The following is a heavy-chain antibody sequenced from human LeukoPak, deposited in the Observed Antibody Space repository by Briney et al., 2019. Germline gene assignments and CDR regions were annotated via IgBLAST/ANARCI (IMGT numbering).Heavy chain of an antibody. D-gene: IGHD6-19*01. CDR1: GFTFSSYD. V-gene: IGHV3-23*01. J-gene: IGHJ4*02. Sequence: LSGGSLRLSCAASGFTFSSYDMSWVRQAPGKGLEWVSVISGSGGSTYSAESVKGRFTISRDNSKNTLYLQMNSLRVEDTAVYYCAKGPRASGWTYFDYWGQGTLVTVSS. CDR2: ISGSGGST. CDR3: AKGPRASGWTYFDY.